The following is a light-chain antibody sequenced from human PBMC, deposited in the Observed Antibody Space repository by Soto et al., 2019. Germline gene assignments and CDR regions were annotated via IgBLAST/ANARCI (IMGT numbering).Light chain of an antibody. CDR1: QSVTSN. Sequence: EIVMTQSPATLSVSPGERATLSCRASQSVTSNLDWYQQKPGQAPRLLIHGASTRATGVPARFSGSGSGTEFTLTICSLQSEDFAVYYCQQYNFWPYTFGQGTMLEIK. J-gene: IGKJ2*01. CDR2: GAS. V-gene: IGKV3-15*01. CDR3: QQYNFWPYT.